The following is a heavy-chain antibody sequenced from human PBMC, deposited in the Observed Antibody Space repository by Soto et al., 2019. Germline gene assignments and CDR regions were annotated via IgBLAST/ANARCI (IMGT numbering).Heavy chain of an antibody. J-gene: IGHJ6*02. CDR2: IYHSGST. Sequence: SETLSLTCAVSGGSISSSNWWSWVRQPPGKGLEWIGEIYHSGSTNYNPSLKSRVTISVDKSKNQFSLKLSSVTAADTAVYYCARDKWGWGPGVAAAGRGQDYGMDVWGQGTTVTVSS. CDR3: ARDKWGWGPGVAAAGRGQDYGMDV. D-gene: IGHD6-13*01. V-gene: IGHV4-4*02. CDR1: GGSISSSNW.